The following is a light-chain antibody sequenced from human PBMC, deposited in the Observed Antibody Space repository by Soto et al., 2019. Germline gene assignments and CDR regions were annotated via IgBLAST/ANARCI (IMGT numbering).Light chain of an antibody. J-gene: IGKJ1*01. CDR3: QQYNNWPPWT. CDR1: QSISSS. CDR2: GAS. V-gene: IGKV3-15*01. Sequence: EIVLTQSPATLSLSPGERATLSCRASQSISSSLAWYQQIPGQAPRLLIYGASTRATGIPVRFSGSGSETEFTLTISSLQSEDFAVYYCQQYNNWPPWTFGQGTKVDIK.